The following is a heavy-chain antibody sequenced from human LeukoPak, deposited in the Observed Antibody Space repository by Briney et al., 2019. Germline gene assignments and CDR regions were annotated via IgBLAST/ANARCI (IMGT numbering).Heavy chain of an antibody. D-gene: IGHD6-19*01. CDR1: GFTFSSYA. CDR3: ARGGGSGWELDY. CDR2: ISYDGSNK. J-gene: IGHJ4*02. Sequence: PGGSLRLSCAASGFTFSSYAMHWVRQAPGQGLEWVAVISYDGSNKYYADSVKGRFTISRDNSKNTLYLQMNSLRAEDTAVYYCARGGGSGWELDYWGQGTLVTVSS. V-gene: IGHV3-30*04.